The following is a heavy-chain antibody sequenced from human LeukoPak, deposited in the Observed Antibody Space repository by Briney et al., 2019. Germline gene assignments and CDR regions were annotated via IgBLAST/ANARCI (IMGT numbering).Heavy chain of an antibody. V-gene: IGHV4-39*07. J-gene: IGHJ6*02. Sequence: SETLSLTCTVSGGSISSSSYYWGWIRQPPGKGLEWIGSIYYSGSTYYNPSLKSRVTISVDTSKNQFSLKLSSVTAADTAVYYCARRNSSGWTDVYYYGMDVWGQGTMVTVSS. D-gene: IGHD6-19*01. CDR1: GGSISSSSYY. CDR3: ARRNSSGWTDVYYYGMDV. CDR2: IYYSGST.